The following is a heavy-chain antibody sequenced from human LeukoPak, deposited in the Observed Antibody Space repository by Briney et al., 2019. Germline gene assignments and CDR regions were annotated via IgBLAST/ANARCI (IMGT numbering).Heavy chain of an antibody. CDR3: AKGAGSPYYFDY. D-gene: IGHD1-1*01. V-gene: IGHV3-23*01. CDR1: GFAFSSYA. CDR2: IRGNNGNT. J-gene: IGHJ4*02. Sequence: PGRSLRLSCAASGFAFSSYAMSWVRQAPGKGLESVSLIRGNNGNTYYADSLKGRFTISRDNSKNTLYLQMNSLRDEDTAVYYCAKGAGSPYYFDYWGQGTLVTVSS.